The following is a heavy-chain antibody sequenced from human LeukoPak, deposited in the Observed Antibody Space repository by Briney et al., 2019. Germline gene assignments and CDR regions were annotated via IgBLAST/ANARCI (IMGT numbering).Heavy chain of an antibody. CDR2: ISSGGSTI. Sequence: GGSLRLSCAASGFTFSSFEMKWVRQAAGKGLKWVSYISSGGSTIYYADSVKGRFTISRDNAKNSLYLQMNSLRAEDTAVYYCARGVGSSGYVDYWGQGTLVTVSS. CDR3: ARGVGSSGYVDY. CDR1: GFTFSSFE. D-gene: IGHD5-12*01. V-gene: IGHV3-48*03. J-gene: IGHJ4*02.